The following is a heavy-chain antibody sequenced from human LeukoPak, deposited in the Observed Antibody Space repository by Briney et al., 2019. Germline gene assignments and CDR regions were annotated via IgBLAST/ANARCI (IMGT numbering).Heavy chain of an antibody. CDR1: GGSISSYY. J-gene: IGHJ4*02. Sequence: SETLSLTCTVSGGSISSYYWSWIRQPPGKGLEWIAYISDIGSINYNPSLKSRVTISLGTSKNQFSLKLSSVTAADTAVYYCAGHHPRNTVDFWGQGTLVTVSS. D-gene: IGHD2/OR15-2a*01. V-gene: IGHV4-59*08. CDR3: AGHHPRNTVDF. CDR2: ISDIGSI.